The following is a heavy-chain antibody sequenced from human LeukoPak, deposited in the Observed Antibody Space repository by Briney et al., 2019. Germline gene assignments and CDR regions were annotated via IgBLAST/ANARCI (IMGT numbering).Heavy chain of an antibody. D-gene: IGHD2-15*01. Sequence: GGSLRLSCAASGFTFSSYAMSWVRQAPGKGLEWVSAISGSGGSTYYADSVKGRFTISRDNSKNTLYLQMNSLRAEDTAVYYCAKDRRYCSGGSCYSGAPDYFDYWGQGTLVTVSS. J-gene: IGHJ4*02. CDR1: GFTFSSYA. V-gene: IGHV3-23*01. CDR2: ISGSGGST. CDR3: AKDRRYCSGGSCYSGAPDYFDY.